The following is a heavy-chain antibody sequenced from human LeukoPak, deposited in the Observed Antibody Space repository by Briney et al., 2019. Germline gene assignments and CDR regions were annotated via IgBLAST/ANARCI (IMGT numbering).Heavy chain of an antibody. J-gene: IGHJ4*02. V-gene: IGHV4-4*07. CDR1: GGSISSYY. Sequence: SETLSLTCTVSGGSISSYYWSWIRQPAGKGLESIGHISTSGSTNYNPSLKSRVTISVDTSKNQFSLRLSSVTAADTAVYYCARVTGYVMEDYFDYWGQGTLVTVSS. CDR2: ISTSGST. CDR3: ARVTGYVMEDYFDY. D-gene: IGHD6-13*01.